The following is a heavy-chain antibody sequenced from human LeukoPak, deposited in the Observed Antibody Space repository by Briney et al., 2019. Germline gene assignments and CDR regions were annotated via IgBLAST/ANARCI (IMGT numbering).Heavy chain of an antibody. CDR3: AGLGPRGMVRGPTRSYFDY. V-gene: IGHV4-38-2*02. Sequence: SEPLSLTCTVSGYSISTDYYWDWLRQPPGKGLEWIGEINHSGSTHYNPSLKSRVTISVDTSKNQFSLKLSSVTAADTAVYYCAGLGPRGMVRGPTRSYFDYWGQGTLVTVSS. CDR1: GYSISTDYY. J-gene: IGHJ4*02. CDR2: INHSGST. D-gene: IGHD3-10*01.